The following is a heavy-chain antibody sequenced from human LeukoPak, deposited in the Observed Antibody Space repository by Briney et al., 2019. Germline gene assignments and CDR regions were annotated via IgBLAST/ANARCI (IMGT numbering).Heavy chain of an antibody. J-gene: IGHJ4*02. CDR3: ARDAAFWSGYYQAFDY. D-gene: IGHD3-3*01. V-gene: IGHV3-48*01. CDR2: ISSSSSTI. CDR1: GFTFSSYS. Sequence: GGSLRLSCAASGFTFSSYSMNWVRQAPGKGLEWVSYISSSSSTIYYADSVKGRFTISRDNAKNSLYLQMNSLRAEDTAVYYCARDAAFWSGYYQAFDYWGQGTLVTVSS.